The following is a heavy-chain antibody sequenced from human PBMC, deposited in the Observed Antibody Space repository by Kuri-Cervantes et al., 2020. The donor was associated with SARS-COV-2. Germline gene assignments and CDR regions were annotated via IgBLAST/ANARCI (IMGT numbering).Heavy chain of an antibody. D-gene: IGHD5-12*01. Sequence: GGSLRLSCAASGFTFSSYAMSWVRQAPGKGLEWVSAISGSGGSTYYADSVKGRFTISRDNAKNSLYLQMNSLRAEDTAVYYCARDTGGYDTYGMDVWGQGTMVTVSS. CDR2: ISGSGGST. CDR1: GFTFSSYA. V-gene: IGHV3-23*01. J-gene: IGHJ6*02. CDR3: ARDTGGYDTYGMDV.